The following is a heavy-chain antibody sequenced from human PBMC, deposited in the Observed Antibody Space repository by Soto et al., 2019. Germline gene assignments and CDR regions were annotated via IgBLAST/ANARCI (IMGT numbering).Heavy chain of an antibody. V-gene: IGHV5-51*01. CDR3: AGGGVRGVITRTRDYYGMDV. D-gene: IGHD3-10*01. Sequence: GESLQISCKGSGYIFTSYWIGWVRQIPWKGLEWMGIIYPGDSDTRYSPSFQGQVTISADKSISTAYLQWSSLKASDTAMYYCAGGGVRGVITRTRDYYGMDVWGQGTTVTVSS. CDR1: GYIFTSYW. CDR2: IYPGDSDT. J-gene: IGHJ6*02.